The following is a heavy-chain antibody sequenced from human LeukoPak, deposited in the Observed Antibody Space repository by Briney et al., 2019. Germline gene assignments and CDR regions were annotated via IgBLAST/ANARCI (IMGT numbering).Heavy chain of an antibody. CDR1: GFTFSSYA. Sequence: GRSLRLSCAASGFTFSSYAMHWVRQAPGKGLEWVAIISYGGTDKYYADSVKGRFTISRDDSKNTLYLQMNSLRAEDTAVYYCAKAGRIDFWSGYPDVWGKGTTVTVSS. J-gene: IGHJ6*04. CDR2: ISYGGTDK. D-gene: IGHD3-3*01. CDR3: AKAGRIDFWSGYPDV. V-gene: IGHV3-30*04.